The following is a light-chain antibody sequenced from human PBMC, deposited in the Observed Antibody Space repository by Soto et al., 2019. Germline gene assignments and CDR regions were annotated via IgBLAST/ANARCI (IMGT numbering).Light chain of an antibody. CDR2: AAS. V-gene: IGKV1-39*01. Sequence: DIQVTQSPSSLSASVGDRFTITCRTSQNINIFLNWYQQKPGRAPMVVISAASNLESGVPSRFSGRGSGTEFTLTISNLQPGDSALYFCQGSYSTPLAFGGGTKVDIK. J-gene: IGKJ4*01. CDR1: QNINIF. CDR3: QGSYSTPLA.